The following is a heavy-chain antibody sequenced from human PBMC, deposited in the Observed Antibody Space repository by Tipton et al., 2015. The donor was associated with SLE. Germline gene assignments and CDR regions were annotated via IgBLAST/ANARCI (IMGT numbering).Heavy chain of an antibody. CDR2: IYYSGST. Sequence: TLSLTCTVSGGSVSSGSYYWSWIRQPPGKGLEWIGYIYYSGSTNYNPSLKSRVTTSVDTSKNQFSLKLSAVTAADTAVYYCARDDPDDPISESRGVPGDYWGQGTLVTVPS. D-gene: IGHD3-22*01. J-gene: IGHJ4*02. V-gene: IGHV4-61*01. CDR3: ARDDPDDPISESRGVPGDY. CDR1: GGSVSSGSYY.